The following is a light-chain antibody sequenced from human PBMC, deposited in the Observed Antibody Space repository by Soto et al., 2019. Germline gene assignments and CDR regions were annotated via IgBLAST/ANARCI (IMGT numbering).Light chain of an antibody. Sequence: QSALTQPRSVSGSPGQSVTISCTGTSRDVGVYNYVSWYQQHPGKAPKLMIYDVTKRPSGVPDRFSGSKSANTASLTISGLQAEDEADYHCCSYAGSYTFVFGTGTKVTVL. CDR3: CSYAGSYTFV. CDR1: SRDVGVYNY. V-gene: IGLV2-11*01. CDR2: DVT. J-gene: IGLJ1*01.